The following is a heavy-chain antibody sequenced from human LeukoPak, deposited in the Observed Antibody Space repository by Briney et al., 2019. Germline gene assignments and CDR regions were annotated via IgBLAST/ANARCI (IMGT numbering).Heavy chain of an antibody. V-gene: IGHV4-59*01. CDR1: GGSISSYY. Sequence: PSETLSLTCTVSGGSISSYYWSWIRQPPGKGLEWIGYIYYSGSTNYNPSLKSRVTISVDTSKNQFSLKLSSVTAADTAVYYCARVGSSGYYYDWGQGTLVTVSS. CDR3: ARVGSSGYYYD. J-gene: IGHJ4*02. CDR2: IYYSGST. D-gene: IGHD3-22*01.